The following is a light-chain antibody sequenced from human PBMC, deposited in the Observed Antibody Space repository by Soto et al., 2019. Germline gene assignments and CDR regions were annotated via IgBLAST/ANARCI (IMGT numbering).Light chain of an antibody. CDR1: QSVSTY. CDR3: HQRSNWPPWT. Sequence: EIVLTQSPATLSLSPGERVTLFCQASQSVSTYLAWYQQKAGQAPRLLIYDASNRATGIPARFSGSGSGTDFTLTISSLEPEDFAVYYCHQRSNWPPWTFGQGTKVEIK. J-gene: IGKJ1*01. CDR2: DAS. V-gene: IGKV3-11*01.